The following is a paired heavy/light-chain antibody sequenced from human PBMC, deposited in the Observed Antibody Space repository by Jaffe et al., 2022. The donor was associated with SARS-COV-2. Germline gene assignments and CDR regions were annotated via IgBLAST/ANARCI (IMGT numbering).Heavy chain of an antibody. Sequence: EVQLVESGGGLVQPGGSLRLSCAASGFTFSNYWMTWVRQAPGKGLEWVASIKRDGTQTFYVDSVKGRFAISRDNAQNSLFLEMNSLGAEDTAVYYCVRDVTLSVVSRWYFDLWGRGTLVTVTS. CDR2: IKRDGTQT. CDR3: VRDVTLSVVSRWYFDL. J-gene: IGHJ2*01. D-gene: IGHD2-21*01. V-gene: IGHV3-7*03. CDR1: GFTFSNYW.
Light chain of an antibody. V-gene: IGKV1-33*01. CDR1: QDISEY. J-gene: IGKJ2*01. Sequence: DIQMTQSPSSLSASVGDRITITCQASQDISEYLHWYQQKPGKAPNLLISDASKLETGVPSRFSASGSGTHFTFTIASLQPEDIATYYCQQSDYLPPTFGQGTKVEIK. CDR3: QQSDYLPPT. CDR2: DAS.